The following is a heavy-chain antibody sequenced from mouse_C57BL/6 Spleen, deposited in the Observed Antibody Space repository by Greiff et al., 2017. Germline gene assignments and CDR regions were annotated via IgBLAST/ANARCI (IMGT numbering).Heavy chain of an antibody. CDR2: ISDGGSYT. Sequence: EVQVVESGGGLVKPGGSLKLSCAASGFTFSSYAMSWVRQTPEKRLGWVATISDGGSYTYYPDNVKGRFTISRDNAKNNLYLQMSHLKSEDTAMYYCAREGGVDYWGQGTSVTVSS. J-gene: IGHJ4*01. V-gene: IGHV5-4*01. CDR1: GFTFSSYA. CDR3: AREGGVDY.